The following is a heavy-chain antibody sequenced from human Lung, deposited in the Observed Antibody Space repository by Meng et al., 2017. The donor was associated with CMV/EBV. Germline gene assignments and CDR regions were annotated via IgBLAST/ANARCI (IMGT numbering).Heavy chain of an antibody. CDR1: GFSFKDYG. D-gene: IGHD4-17*01. V-gene: IGHV3-9*01. CDR3: AKEDGGAYGLDV. CDR2: ISWNSGSI. Sequence: SLRLSXAASGFSFKDYGMNWVRQAPGKGLEWVAGISWNSGSIGYADSVKGRFTISRDNAKNSLYLQMNSLRPEDTALYYCAKEDGGAYGLDVWGQGTTVT. J-gene: IGHJ6*02.